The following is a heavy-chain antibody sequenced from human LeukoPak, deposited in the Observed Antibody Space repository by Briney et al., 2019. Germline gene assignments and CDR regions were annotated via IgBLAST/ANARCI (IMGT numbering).Heavy chain of an antibody. CDR3: ATLPRIAAAGTWWFDP. J-gene: IGHJ5*02. V-gene: IGHV1-69*13. CDR1: GGTFSSYA. Sequence: GASVKVSCKASGGTFSSYAISWVRQAPGQGPEWMGGIIPIFGTPNYAQKFQGRVTITADESTTTAYMELSSLRSEDTAVYYCATLPRIAAAGTWWFDPWGQGTLVTVSS. CDR2: IIPIFGTP. D-gene: IGHD6-13*01.